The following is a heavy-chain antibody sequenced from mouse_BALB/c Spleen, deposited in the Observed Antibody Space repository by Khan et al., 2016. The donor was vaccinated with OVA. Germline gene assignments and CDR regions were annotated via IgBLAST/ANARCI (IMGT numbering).Heavy chain of an antibody. V-gene: IGHV3-2*02. CDR2: ISYSGST. CDR1: GYSITSGYG. D-gene: IGHD1-2*01. J-gene: IGHJ2*01. CDR3: ARTARIKY. Sequence: EVQLQESGPGLVKPSQSLSLTCTVTGYSITSGYGWTWIRQFPGNKLEWMGYISYSGSTNYNPSLKSRISITRDTSKNQFFLQLNSVTTEDTATXYCARTARIKYWGQGTTLTVSS.